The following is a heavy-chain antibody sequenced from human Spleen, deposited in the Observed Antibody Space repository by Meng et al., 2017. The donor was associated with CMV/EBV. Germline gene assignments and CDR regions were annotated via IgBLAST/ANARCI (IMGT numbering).Heavy chain of an antibody. CDR2: IYYTGST. V-gene: IGHV4-59*11. CDR3: AKMDRYDFWMDV. D-gene: IGHD3-3*01. CDR1: GGSISGHY. J-gene: IGHJ6*02. Sequence: GSLRLSCSVSGGSISGHYWTWIRHPPGKGLEWIGYIYYTGSTSYNTSLKSRIAISVDTSKNHFSLRLRSVTAADTAVYYCAKMDRYDFWMDVWGQGTTVTVSS.